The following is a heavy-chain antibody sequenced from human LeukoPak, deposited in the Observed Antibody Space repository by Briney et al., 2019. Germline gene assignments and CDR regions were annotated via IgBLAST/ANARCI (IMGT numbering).Heavy chain of an antibody. CDR1: GFTFSDYY. V-gene: IGHV3-11*04. D-gene: IGHD3-22*01. CDR2: ISSSGSTI. CDR3: ARANYYDSSGYYPY. J-gene: IGHJ4*02. Sequence: PGGSLRLSCAASGFTFSDYYMSWIRQAPGKGLEWVSYISSSGSTIYYADSVKGRFTISRDNDKNSLYLQMNSLRAEDTAVYYCARANYYDSSGYYPYWGQGTLVTVSS.